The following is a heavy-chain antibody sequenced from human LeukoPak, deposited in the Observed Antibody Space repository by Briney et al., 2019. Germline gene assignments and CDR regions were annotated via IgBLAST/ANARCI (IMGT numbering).Heavy chain of an antibody. CDR2: ISSSSSYI. D-gene: IGHD3-10*01. Sequence: GGSLRLSCAASGFTFSSYSMNWVRQAPGKGLEWVSSISSSSSYIYYADSVKGRFTICRDNAKNSLYLQMNSLRAEDTPVYYCARVSAKLRWSGELPIDYWGQGTLVTVSS. J-gene: IGHJ4*02. CDR3: ARVSAKLRWSGELPIDY. V-gene: IGHV3-21*01. CDR1: GFTFSSYS.